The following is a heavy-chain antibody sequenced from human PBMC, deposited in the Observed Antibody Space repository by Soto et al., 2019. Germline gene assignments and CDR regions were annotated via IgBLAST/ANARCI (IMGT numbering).Heavy chain of an antibody. J-gene: IGHJ3*02. V-gene: IGHV1-58*01. CDR1: GFTFTTSA. Sequence: QMQLVQSGPEVKKPGTSVKVFCKASGFTFTTSAVQWVRQARGQRLEWIGWIVVGSGNTNFAQKFQERVTITRDMSTSTAYMELSSLRSEDTAVYYCAALLRDSSGYYYVGNAFDIWGQGTMVSVSS. CDR3: AALLRDSSGYYYVGNAFDI. CDR2: IVVGSGNT. D-gene: IGHD3-22*01.